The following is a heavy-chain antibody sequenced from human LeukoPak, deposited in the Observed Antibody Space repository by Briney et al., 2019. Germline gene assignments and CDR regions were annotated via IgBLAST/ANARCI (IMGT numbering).Heavy chain of an antibody. J-gene: IGHJ6*02. CDR2: IIPVLNIT. Sequence: SVKVSCKASGGTFSSSAITWVRQAPGQGLESMGRIIPVLNITNYAQKFQGRVTITADTSTSTAYMELSSLRSEETAVYYCARDQGLTAPPPYGLDVWGQGTTVTVSS. V-gene: IGHV1-69*04. D-gene: IGHD5-18*01. CDR3: ARDQGLTAPPPYGLDV. CDR1: GGTFSSSA.